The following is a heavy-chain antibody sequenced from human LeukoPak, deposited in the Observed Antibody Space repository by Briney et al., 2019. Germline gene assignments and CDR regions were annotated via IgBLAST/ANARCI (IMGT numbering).Heavy chain of an antibody. CDR1: GFTFSSYA. CDR3: ARGSKEMATIFDY. D-gene: IGHD5-24*01. CDR2: ISYDGSNK. Sequence: GGSLRLSCAASGFTFSSYAMHWVRQAPGKGLEWEAVISYDGSNKYYADSVKGRFTISRDNSKNTLYLQMNSLRAEDTAVYYCARGSKEMATIFDYWGQGTLVTVSS. J-gene: IGHJ4*02. V-gene: IGHV3-30-3*01.